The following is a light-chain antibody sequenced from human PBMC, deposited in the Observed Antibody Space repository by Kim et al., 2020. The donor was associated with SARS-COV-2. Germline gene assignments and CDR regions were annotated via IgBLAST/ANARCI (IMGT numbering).Light chain of an antibody. CDR2: GAS. CDR3: QQYGSSPT. J-gene: IGKJ1*01. V-gene: IGKV3-20*01. Sequence: EIVLTQSPGTLSLSPGERATLSCRASQSISSSYLAWYQQKPGQAPRLLIYGASSRATAIPDRFTGSGSGTDFTLIISRLEPEDLAVYFCQQYGSSPTFGQGTKVDIK. CDR1: QSISSSY.